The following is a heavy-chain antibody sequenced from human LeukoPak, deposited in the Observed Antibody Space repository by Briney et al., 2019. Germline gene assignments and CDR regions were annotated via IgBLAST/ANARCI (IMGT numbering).Heavy chain of an antibody. CDR3: ARVLDDSSGYLGLDAFDI. Sequence: SETLSLTCTVSGGSISSYFWTWIRQPAGKGLEWIGRIYTSGSTYYSPSLKSRVTISLDTSRNQFSLKLSSVTAADTAVYYCARVLDDSSGYLGLDAFDIWGQGTMVTVSS. CDR2: IYTSGST. V-gene: IGHV4-4*07. CDR1: GGSISSYF. D-gene: IGHD3-22*01. J-gene: IGHJ3*02.